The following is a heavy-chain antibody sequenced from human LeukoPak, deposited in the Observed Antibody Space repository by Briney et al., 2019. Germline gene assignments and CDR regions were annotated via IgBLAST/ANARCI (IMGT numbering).Heavy chain of an antibody. J-gene: IGHJ4*02. V-gene: IGHV4-59*08. CDR2: IYYSGST. Sequence: PSETLSLTCTVSGGSISSYYWSWIRQPPGKGLEWIGYIYYSGSTNYNPSLKSRVTISVDTSKNQFSLKLSSVTAADTAMYYCARQNRTWIQLWSASSPFDYWGQGTLVTVSS. CDR1: GGSISSYY. CDR3: ARQNRTWIQLWSASSPFDY. D-gene: IGHD5-18*01.